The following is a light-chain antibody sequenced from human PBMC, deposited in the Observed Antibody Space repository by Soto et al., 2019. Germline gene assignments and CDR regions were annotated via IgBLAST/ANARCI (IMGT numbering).Light chain of an antibody. V-gene: IGLV2-8*01. CDR2: EVS. Sequence: QSALTQPPSASGSPGQSVTISCTGTSSDVGGYNYVSWYQQHPGKAPKLMIYEVSKRPSGVTDRFSGSKSGNTASLTVSGLQAEDEADYYCSSYGGSNNLVFGGGTKLTVL. J-gene: IGLJ2*01. CDR1: SSDVGGYNY. CDR3: SSYGGSNNLV.